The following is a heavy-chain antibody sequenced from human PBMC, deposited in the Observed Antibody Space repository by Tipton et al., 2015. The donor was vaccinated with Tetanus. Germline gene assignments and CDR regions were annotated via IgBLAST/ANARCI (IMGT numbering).Heavy chain of an antibody. D-gene: IGHD1-26*01. J-gene: IGHJ4*02. CDR3: ARGLPREPFYLDY. CDR2: IYYTERT. V-gene: IGHV4-31*03. CDR1: GASINAGGYL. Sequence: TLSLTCTVSGASINAGGYLWTWVRQHPGKGLEWIGNIYYTERTSYTPSLDSRVTISLDTSKNKLSLRLTSVTAADTAVYYCARGLPREPFYLDYWGQGKQVTVSS.